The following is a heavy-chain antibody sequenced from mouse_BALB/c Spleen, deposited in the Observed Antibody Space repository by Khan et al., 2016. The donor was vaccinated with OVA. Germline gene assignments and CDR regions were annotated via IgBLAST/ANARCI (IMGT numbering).Heavy chain of an antibody. D-gene: IGHD1-1*01. CDR3: ARSVTITTVVATDFDY. Sequence: QLEASGPGLVKPSQSLSLTCTVTGYSITSDYAWNWIRQFPGNKLEWMGYISYSGRTSYNPSLKSRISITRDTSKNQFFLQLNSVTTEDTATYYCARSVTITTVVATDFDYWGQGTTLTVSS. V-gene: IGHV3-2*02. CDR1: GYSITSDYA. J-gene: IGHJ2*01. CDR2: ISYSGRT.